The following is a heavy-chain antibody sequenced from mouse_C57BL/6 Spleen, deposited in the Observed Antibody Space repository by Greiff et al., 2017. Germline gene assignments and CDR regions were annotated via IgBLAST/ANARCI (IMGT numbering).Heavy chain of an antibody. J-gene: IGHJ3*01. V-gene: IGHV14-4*01. D-gene: IGHD2-1*01. CDR3: TTQGNYDALCAY. Sequence: EVQLQQSGAELVRPGASVKLSCTASGFNIKDDYMHWVQQRPEQGLEWIGWIDPENGATEYASTFQGKATITADTSSNTAYLQLSSLTSEDTAVXYCTTQGNYDALCAYWGQGTLVTVSA. CDR2: IDPENGAT. CDR1: GFNIKDDY.